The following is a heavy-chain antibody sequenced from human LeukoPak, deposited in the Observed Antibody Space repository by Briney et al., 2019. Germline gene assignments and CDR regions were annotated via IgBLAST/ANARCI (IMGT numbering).Heavy chain of an antibody. D-gene: IGHD3-22*01. CDR1: GYTFTSYD. Sequence: ASVKVSCKASGYTFTSYDINWVRQATGQGLEWMGWMNPNSGNTGYAQKFQGRVTITADKSTSTAYMELSSLRSEDTAVYYCARRPYYYDSSGYYYNWYAFDIWGQGTMVTVSS. CDR3: ARRPYYYDSSGYYYNWYAFDI. V-gene: IGHV1-8*03. J-gene: IGHJ3*02. CDR2: MNPNSGNT.